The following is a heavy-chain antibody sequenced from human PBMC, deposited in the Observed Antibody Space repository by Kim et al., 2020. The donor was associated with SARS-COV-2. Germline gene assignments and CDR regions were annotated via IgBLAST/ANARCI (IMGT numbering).Heavy chain of an antibody. V-gene: IGHV3-33*01. Sequence: GGSLRLSCAASGFTFSSYGMHWVRQAPGKGLEWVAVIWYDGSNKYYADSVKGRFTISRDNSKNTLYLQMNSLRAEDTAVYYCARDYRDSGSSATDYWGQGTLVTVSS. D-gene: IGHD1-26*01. CDR3: ARDYRDSGSSATDY. J-gene: IGHJ4*02. CDR1: GFTFSSYG. CDR2: IWYDGSNK.